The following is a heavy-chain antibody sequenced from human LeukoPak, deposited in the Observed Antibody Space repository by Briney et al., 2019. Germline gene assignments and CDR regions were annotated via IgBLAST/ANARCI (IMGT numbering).Heavy chain of an antibody. CDR3: TRAVAGHPD. CDR1: GVAFSNYY. Sequence: SETLSLTCAVSGVAFSNYYWSWVRQSPRKGLEWIGEINHSGYTNYNPSLKSRVTMSINTSKNQFPLMLPSVTAADTAVYYCTRAVAGHPDWGQGTLVTVSS. V-gene: IGHV4-34*01. J-gene: IGHJ4*02. D-gene: IGHD6-19*01. CDR2: INHSGYT.